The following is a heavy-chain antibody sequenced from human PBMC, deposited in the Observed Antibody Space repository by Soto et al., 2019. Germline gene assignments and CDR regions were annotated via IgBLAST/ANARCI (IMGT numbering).Heavy chain of an antibody. Sequence: ASVKVSCKAYGYTFTSYYMHWVRQAPGQGLEWMGISNPSGGSTSYAQKFQGRVTMTRDTSTSTVYMELSSLRSEDTAVYYCAIRDGYNGVDYWGQGTLVTVSS. CDR2: SNPSGGST. V-gene: IGHV1-46*01. D-gene: IGHD5-12*01. CDR3: AIRDGYNGVDY. J-gene: IGHJ4*02. CDR1: GYTFTSYY.